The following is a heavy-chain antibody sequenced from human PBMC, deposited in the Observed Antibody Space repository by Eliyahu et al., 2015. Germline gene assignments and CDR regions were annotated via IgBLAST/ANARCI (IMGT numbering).Heavy chain of an antibody. CDR3: ARHTPMARSIDY. CDR2: IRQDGSEK. V-gene: IGHV3-7*01. J-gene: IGHJ4*02. CDR1: XXPFSXYW. D-gene: IGHD5-18*01. Sequence: EVQLVESGGGLVQPGGSLXLXXAAXXXPFSXYWMSWVRQAPGKGLEWVANIRQDGSEKYYVDSVKGRFTISGDNAKNSLYLQMNSLRAEDTAVYYCARHTPMARSIDYWGQGTLVTVSS.